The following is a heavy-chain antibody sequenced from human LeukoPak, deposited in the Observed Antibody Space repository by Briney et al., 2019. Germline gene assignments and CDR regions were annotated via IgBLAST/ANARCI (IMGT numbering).Heavy chain of an antibody. Sequence: GGSLRLSCAASGFTFSNAWMNWVRQAPGKGVEWVGRIKSKTDGGTTDYAAPVKGRFTISRDYSKHTLYLQVNSLKTEDTAVYYCTTGNWGSFSYWGQGTLVTVSS. CDR3: TTGNWGSFSY. D-gene: IGHD7-27*01. CDR1: GFTFSNAW. CDR2: IKSKTDGGTT. J-gene: IGHJ4*02. V-gene: IGHV3-15*01.